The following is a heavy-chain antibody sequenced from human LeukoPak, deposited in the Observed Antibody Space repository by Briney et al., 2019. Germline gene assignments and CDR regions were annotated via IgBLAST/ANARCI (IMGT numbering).Heavy chain of an antibody. D-gene: IGHD1-26*01. CDR1: GGSISSGDYY. V-gene: IGHV4-31*03. CDR2: IHYTGNT. J-gene: IGHJ4*02. Sequence: SETLSLTCSVSGGSISSGDYYWTWIRQHPGKGLEWIGYIHYTGNTYYNPSLKSRLTISVDTSKNEFSLQLSSVTAADTAVYYCARAEAGVGGEYYFDYWGQGTLVTVSS. CDR3: ARAEAGVGGEYYFDY.